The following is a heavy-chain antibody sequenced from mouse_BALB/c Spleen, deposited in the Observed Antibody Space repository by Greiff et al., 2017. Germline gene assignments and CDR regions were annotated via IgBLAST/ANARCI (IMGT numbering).Heavy chain of an antibody. Sequence: EVHLVESGGGLVKPGGSLKLSCAASGFTFSDYYMYWVRQTPEKRLEWVATISDGGSYTYYPDSVKGRFTISRDNAKNNLYLQMSSLKSEDTAMYYCAREENYDYFDYWGQGTTLTVSS. J-gene: IGHJ2*01. CDR2: ISDGGSYT. D-gene: IGHD1-1*01. CDR1: GFTFSDYY. V-gene: IGHV5-4*02. CDR3: AREENYDYFDY.